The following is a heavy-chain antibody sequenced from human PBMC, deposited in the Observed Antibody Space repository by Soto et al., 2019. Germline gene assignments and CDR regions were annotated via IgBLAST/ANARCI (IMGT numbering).Heavy chain of an antibody. V-gene: IGHV3-33*01. J-gene: IGHJ4*02. Sequence: GGSLRLSCAASGFTFSNHGMHWVRQAPGKGLEWVAVIWYDGGNKYYADSVKGRFTISRDNSKNTLYLQMNNLRAEDTAVYYCARDREDRGHITFDYWGQGTLVTVSS. CDR3: ARDREDRGHITFDY. CDR2: IWYDGGNK. CDR1: GFTFSNHG. D-gene: IGHD1-20*01.